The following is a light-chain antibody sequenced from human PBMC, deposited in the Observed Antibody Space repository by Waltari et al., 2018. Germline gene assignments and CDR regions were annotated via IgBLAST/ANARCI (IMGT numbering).Light chain of an antibody. V-gene: IGKV3-15*01. CDR3: QQSDNWPPLFT. J-gene: IGKJ3*01. CDR2: VAS. Sequence: ETVMTQSPATLSVSPGERVTFSCRASQSVGNKLAWYQQKPGQAPRLLIYVASTRATGIPARFSGSGSGTEFTLTISSLQSEDFAVYYCQQSDNWPPLFTFGPGTKVDIK. CDR1: QSVGNK.